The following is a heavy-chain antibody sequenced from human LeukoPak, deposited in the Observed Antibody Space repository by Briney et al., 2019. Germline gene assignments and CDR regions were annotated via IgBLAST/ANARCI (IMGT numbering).Heavy chain of an antibody. J-gene: IGHJ4*02. CDR3: AAFLIAAAGTFDY. D-gene: IGHD6-13*01. CDR2: IIPIFGTA. V-gene: IGHV1-69*13. CDR1: GGTFGSYA. Sequence: SVKVSCKASGGTFGSYAISWVRQAPGQGLEWMGGIIPIFGTANYAQKFQGRVTITADESTSTAYMELSSLRSEDTAVYYCAAFLIAAAGTFDYWGQGTLVTVSS.